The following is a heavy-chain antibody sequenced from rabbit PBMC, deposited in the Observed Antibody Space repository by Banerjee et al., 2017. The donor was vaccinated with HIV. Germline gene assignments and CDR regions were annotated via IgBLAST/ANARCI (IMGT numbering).Heavy chain of an antibody. CDR1: GFSFSSSYY. V-gene: IGHV1S45*01. J-gene: IGHJ4*01. D-gene: IGHD4-2*01. Sequence: QQQLEESGGGLVKPGGTLTLTCKASGFSFSSSYYMCWVRQAPGKGLEWIACIDGGSSGSTWYASWAKGRFTISKTSSTTVTLQMTSLTAADTATYFCARDDAGVVGYDWDLWGQGTLVTVS. CDR3: ARDDAGVVGYDWDL. CDR2: IDGGSSGST.